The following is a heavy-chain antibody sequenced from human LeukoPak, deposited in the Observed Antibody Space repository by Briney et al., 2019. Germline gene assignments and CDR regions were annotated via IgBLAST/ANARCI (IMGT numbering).Heavy chain of an antibody. J-gene: IGHJ3*02. V-gene: IGHV4-28*01. Sequence: SETLSLTCTVSDYPHSNNNWWDWIRQPPGKGLEWIGYIYYSGSTHYNPSLTSRVTMSVDTSKNQFFLNLSSVTAVDTAVYYCARLIIGTYDAFDIWGQGTMVTVSS. CDR2: IYYSGST. D-gene: IGHD1/OR15-1a*01. CDR1: DYPHSNNNW. CDR3: ARLIIGTYDAFDI.